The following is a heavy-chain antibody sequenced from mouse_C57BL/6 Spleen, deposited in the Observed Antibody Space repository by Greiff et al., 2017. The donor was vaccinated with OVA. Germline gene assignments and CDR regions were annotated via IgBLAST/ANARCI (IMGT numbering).Heavy chain of an antibody. CDR1: GYTFTSYG. J-gene: IGHJ4*01. CDR3: ARGDYDYDVYAMDY. Sequence: VQLQQSGAELARPGASVKLSCKASGYTFTSYGISWVKQRTGQGLEWIGEIYPRSGNTYYNEKFKGKATLTADKSSSTAYMELRSLTSEDSAVYFCARGDYDYDVYAMDYWGQGTPVTVSS. CDR2: IYPRSGNT. V-gene: IGHV1-81*01. D-gene: IGHD2-4*01.